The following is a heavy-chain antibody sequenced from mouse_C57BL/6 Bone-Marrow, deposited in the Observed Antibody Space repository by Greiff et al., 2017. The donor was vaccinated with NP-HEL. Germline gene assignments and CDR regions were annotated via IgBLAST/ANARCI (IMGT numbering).Heavy chain of an antibody. D-gene: IGHD2-3*01. CDR3: ARTVDGYFPFAY. Sequence: QVQLQQPGAELVKPGASVKMSCKASGYTFTSYWITWVKQRPGQGLEWIGDIYPGSGSTNYNEKFQSKATLTVDTSSSTAYMQLSSLTSEDSAVYYGARTVDGYFPFAYWGQGTLVTVSA. J-gene: IGHJ3*01. V-gene: IGHV1-55*01. CDR1: GYTFTSYW. CDR2: IYPGSGST.